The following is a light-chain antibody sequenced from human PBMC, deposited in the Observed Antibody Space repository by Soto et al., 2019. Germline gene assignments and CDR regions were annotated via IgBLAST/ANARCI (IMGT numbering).Light chain of an antibody. J-gene: IGLJ2*01. V-gene: IGLV2-11*01. CDR3: CSYVARLRVV. Sequence: QSVLTQPRSVSGSPGQSVTISCIGTNSDVGGYNYVSWYQHKPGKAPNLLIYDVAERPSGVPDRFSGSKSGNTASLTISGLQTEDEADYYCCSYVARLRVVFGGGTKVTVL. CDR2: DVA. CDR1: NSDVGGYNY.